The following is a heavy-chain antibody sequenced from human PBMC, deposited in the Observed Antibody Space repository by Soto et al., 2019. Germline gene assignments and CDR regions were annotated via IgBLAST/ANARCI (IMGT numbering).Heavy chain of an antibody. V-gene: IGHV4-59*01. CDR1: GGAISRYY. Sequence: PSETLSLTCTVPGGAISRYYWSWIRQPPGKGLEWIGYIYYSGSTNYNPSLKSRVTISVDTSKNQFSLKLSSVTAADTAVYYCARVGLLWFGELLSEHAFDIWGQGTMVT. J-gene: IGHJ3*02. CDR2: IYYSGST. CDR3: ARVGLLWFGELLSEHAFDI. D-gene: IGHD3-10*01.